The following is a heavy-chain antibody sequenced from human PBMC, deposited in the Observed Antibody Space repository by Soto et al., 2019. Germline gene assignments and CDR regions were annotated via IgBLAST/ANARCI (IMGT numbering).Heavy chain of an antibody. CDR1: GGSFSGYY. V-gene: IGHV4-34*01. Sequence: SETLSLTCAVYGGSFSGYYLSSIRQPPGKGLEWIGEINHSGSTNYNPSLKSRVTISVDTSKNQFSLKLSSVTAADTAVYYCARGRRITMVRGVPKGAPFDYWGQGTLVTVS. J-gene: IGHJ4*02. CDR3: ARGRRITMVRGVPKGAPFDY. CDR2: INHSGST. D-gene: IGHD3-10*01.